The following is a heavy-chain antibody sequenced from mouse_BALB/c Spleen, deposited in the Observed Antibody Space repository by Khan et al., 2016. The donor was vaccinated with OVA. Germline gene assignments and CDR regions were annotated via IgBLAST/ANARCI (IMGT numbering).Heavy chain of an antibody. Sequence: QVQLQQSGAELARPGASVKLSCKASGYTFTDYYINWVKQRTGQGLAWIGEISPGSGDTYYNEKFKGKATLTADKSSSTVYMQLSSLTAEASAVYFCARRNYFGYTFAYWGQGTLVTVSA. V-gene: IGHV1-77*01. J-gene: IGHJ3*01. D-gene: IGHD1-2*01. CDR1: GYTFTDYY. CDR3: ARRNYFGYTFAY. CDR2: ISPGSGDT.